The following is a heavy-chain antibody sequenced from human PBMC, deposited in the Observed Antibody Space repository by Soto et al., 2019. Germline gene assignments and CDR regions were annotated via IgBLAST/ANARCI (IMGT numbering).Heavy chain of an antibody. V-gene: IGHV1-18*01. J-gene: IGHJ5*02. D-gene: IGHD2-8*01. CDR3: ARGYLMVYASTSGFDP. Sequence: QVQLVQSGAEVKKPGASVQVSCKASGYTFTSYGISWVRQAPGRGLEWMGWISAYNGNTNYGQKLEGRGTMTTGTATSTAYMELRSLRSDDTAVYYCARGYLMVYASTSGFDPWGQGTLVTVSS. CDR2: ISAYNGNT. CDR1: GYTFTSYG.